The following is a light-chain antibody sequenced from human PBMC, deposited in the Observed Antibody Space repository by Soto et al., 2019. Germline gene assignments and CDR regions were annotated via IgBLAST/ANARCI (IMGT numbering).Light chain of an antibody. CDR3: QQYNSYWT. J-gene: IGKJ1*01. CDR1: QSISSW. Sequence: QMTQSAATLSASFGDSVTLTSRASQSISSWLAWYQQKPGKAPKLLIYDASSLESGVPSRFSGSGSGTEFTLTISSLQPDDFATYYCQQYNSYWTFGQGTKVDI. CDR2: DAS. V-gene: IGKV1-5*01.